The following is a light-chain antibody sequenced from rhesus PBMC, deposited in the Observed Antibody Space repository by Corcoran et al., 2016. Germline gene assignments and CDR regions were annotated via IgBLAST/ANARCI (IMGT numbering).Light chain of an antibody. CDR3: QKYSSSPWT. J-gene: IGKJ1*01. CDR2: GES. V-gene: IGKV3-53*02. CDR1: QSVSSY. Sequence: QVILTQSPATLSLSPGESATLSCRASQSVSSYLAWYQQKPGQAPKLLIYGESSRATGIPDRFSGSGSGTEFTLTISSLEPEDFAVYYCQKYSSSPWTFGQGTKVEIK.